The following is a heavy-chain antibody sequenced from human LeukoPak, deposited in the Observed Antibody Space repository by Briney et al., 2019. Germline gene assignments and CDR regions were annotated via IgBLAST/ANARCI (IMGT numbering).Heavy chain of an antibody. J-gene: IGHJ5*02. CDR3: ARDHSPYCSGGSCYSNNWFDP. V-gene: IGHV3-74*01. D-gene: IGHD2-15*01. Sequence: GGSLRLSCVASGFTFSSYWMHWVRQAPGKGLVWVSRINSDGSSTSYADSVKGRFTISRDNSKNTLHLQMNSLRAEDTAVYYCARDHSPYCSGGSCYSNNWFDPWGQGTLVTVSS. CDR2: INSDGSST. CDR1: GFTFSSYW.